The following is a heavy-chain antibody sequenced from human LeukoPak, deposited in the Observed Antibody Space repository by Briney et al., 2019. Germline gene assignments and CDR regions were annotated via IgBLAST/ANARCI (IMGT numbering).Heavy chain of an antibody. CDR1: GFTFTSSA. Sequence: SVKVSCKASGFTFTSSAVQWVRQARGQRLEWIGWTVVGSGNTNYAQKFQERVTITRDMSTSTAYMELSSLRSEDTAAYYCAALGVIVGATPNWFDPWGQGTLVTVSS. D-gene: IGHD1-26*01. J-gene: IGHJ5*02. CDR3: AALGVIVGATPNWFDP. V-gene: IGHV1-58*01. CDR2: TVVGSGNT.